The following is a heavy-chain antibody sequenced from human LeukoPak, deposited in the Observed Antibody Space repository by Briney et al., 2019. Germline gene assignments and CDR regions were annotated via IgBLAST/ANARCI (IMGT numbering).Heavy chain of an antibody. CDR2: SYNSGST. CDR1: GGSISSGDYY. CDR3: AQESCQYRSGRWDAFDI. V-gene: IGHV4-30-4*01. D-gene: IGHD2-2*02. Sequence: SETLSLTCTVSGGSISSGDYYWSWIRQPPGKGLEWIGYSYNSGSTYYNPSLKSRVTISVDTSKNQVSLKLRSVTAADTAVYYCAQESCQYRSGRWDAFDIWGQGTMVTVSS. J-gene: IGHJ3*02.